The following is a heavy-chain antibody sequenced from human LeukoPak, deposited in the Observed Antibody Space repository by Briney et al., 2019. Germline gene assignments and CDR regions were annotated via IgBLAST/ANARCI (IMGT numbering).Heavy chain of an antibody. J-gene: IGHJ4*02. V-gene: IGHV3-72*01. CDR3: VRVRELFANNYYLDF. CDR2: SRNKAKSYTT. CDR1: GFTFSNAW. Sequence: GGSLRLSCAASGFTFSNAWMSWVRQAPGKGLEWVGRSRNKAKSYTTEYVASVKGRFTVSRDVSENSLYLQMNSLKTEDTAVYYCVRVRELFANNYYLDFWGQGTLVTVSS. D-gene: IGHD3-10*01.